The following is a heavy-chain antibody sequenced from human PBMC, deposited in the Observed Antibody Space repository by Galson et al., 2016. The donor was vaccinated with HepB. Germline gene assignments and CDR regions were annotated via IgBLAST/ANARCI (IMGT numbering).Heavy chain of an antibody. D-gene: IGHD6-19*01. V-gene: IGHV3-23*01. Sequence: SLRLSCAASGFTFSSYAMSWVHQAPGKGLEWVSAISGDGGSTYYAGSVQGRFTSSRDRSKNTLYLQMNSLRADDTAVYYCARFTQQWLDRVYYFNYWGQGTLVTVSS. J-gene: IGHJ4*02. CDR2: ISGDGGST. CDR1: GFTFSSYA. CDR3: ARFTQQWLDRVYYFNY.